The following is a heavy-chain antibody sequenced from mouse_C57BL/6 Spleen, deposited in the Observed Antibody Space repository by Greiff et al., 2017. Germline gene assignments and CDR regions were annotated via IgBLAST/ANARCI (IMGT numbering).Heavy chain of an antibody. CDR3: ARCGTVVATRFAY. V-gene: IGHV1-69*01. J-gene: IGHJ3*01. CDR2: IDPSDSYT. CDR1: GYTFTSYW. Sequence: QVQLQQPGAELVMPGASVKLSCKASGYTFTSYWMHWVKQRPGQGLEWIGEIDPSDSYTNYNQKFKGKSTLTVDKSSSTAYMRLSSLTSEDSAVYYCARCGTVVATRFAYWGQGTLVTVSA. D-gene: IGHD1-1*01.